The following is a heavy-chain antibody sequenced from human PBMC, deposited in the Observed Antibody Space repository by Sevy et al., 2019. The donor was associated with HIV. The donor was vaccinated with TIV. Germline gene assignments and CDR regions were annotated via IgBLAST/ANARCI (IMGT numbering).Heavy chain of an antibody. CDR2: IWYDGSNK. Sequence: GGSLRLSCAASGFIFSSYGMNWVRQAPGKGLEWVAVIWYDGSNKYYADSVKGRFTISRDNSKNTLYLQMNSLRVEDMGVYYCASSRGGSSSGPPDTWGQGTLVTVSS. J-gene: IGHJ5*02. CDR1: GFIFSSYG. V-gene: IGHV3-33*01. CDR3: ASSRGGSSSGPPDT. D-gene: IGHD6-13*01.